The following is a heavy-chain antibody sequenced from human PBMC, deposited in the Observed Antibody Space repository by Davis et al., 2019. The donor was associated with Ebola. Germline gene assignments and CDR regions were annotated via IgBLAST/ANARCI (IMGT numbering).Heavy chain of an antibody. J-gene: IGHJ4*02. CDR3: TTVTWRGEFDH. V-gene: IGHV3-15*01. Sequence: GESLKISCAASGFTFTDARMSWVRQAPGKGLGWVGRLTKQAAGGTKDYAAPVKGRFAISADDSKNTINLQMNSLKTDDTAVYYCTTVTWRGEFDHWGQGTLVPVSS. CDR2: LTKQAAGGTK. CDR1: GFTFTDAR. D-gene: IGHD3-16*01.